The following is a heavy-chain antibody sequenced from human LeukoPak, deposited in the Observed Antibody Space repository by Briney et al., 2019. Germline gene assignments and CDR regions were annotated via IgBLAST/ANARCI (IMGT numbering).Heavy chain of an antibody. CDR3: ARVGSSSWYDY. CDR2: INPSGGST. D-gene: IGHD6-13*01. Sequence: ASVKVSCKASGYTFTSYYMHWVRQAPGQGLEWMGIINPSGGSTSYAQKFQGRVTITADESTSTAYMELSSLRSEDKAVYYCARVGSSSWYDYWGQGTLVTVSS. J-gene: IGHJ4*02. V-gene: IGHV1-46*01. CDR1: GYTFTSYY.